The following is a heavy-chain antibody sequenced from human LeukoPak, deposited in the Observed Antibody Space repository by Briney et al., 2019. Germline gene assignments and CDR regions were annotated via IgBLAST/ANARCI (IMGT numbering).Heavy chain of an antibody. CDR2: ISYDGSNK. J-gene: IGHJ4*02. V-gene: IGHV3-30*18. D-gene: IGHD3-22*01. Sequence: PGGSLRLSCAASGFTFSSYGMHWVRQAPGKGLEWVAVISYDGSNKYYADSMKGRFTISRDNSKNTLYLQMNSLRAEDTAVYYCAKDLYDSSAPINGDFDYWGQGTLVTVSS. CDR1: GFTFSSYG. CDR3: AKDLYDSSAPINGDFDY.